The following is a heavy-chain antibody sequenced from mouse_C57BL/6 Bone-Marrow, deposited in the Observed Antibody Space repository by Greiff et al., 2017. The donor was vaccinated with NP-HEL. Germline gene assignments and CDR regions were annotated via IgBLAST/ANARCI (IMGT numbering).Heavy chain of an antibody. CDR2: IYPRSGNT. CDR3: ARRYDYDHWYFDV. V-gene: IGHV1-81*01. J-gene: IGHJ1*03. D-gene: IGHD2-4*01. Sequence: VKLVESGAELARPGASVKLSCKASGYTFTSYGISWVKQRTGQGLEWIGEIYPRSGNTYYNEKFKGKATLTADKSSSTAYMELRSLTSEDSAVYFCARRYDYDHWYFDVWGTGTTVTVSS. CDR1: GYTFTSYG.